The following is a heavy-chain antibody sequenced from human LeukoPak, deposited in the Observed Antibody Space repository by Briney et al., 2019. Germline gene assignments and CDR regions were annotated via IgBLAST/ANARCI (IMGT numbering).Heavy chain of an antibody. Sequence: GGSLRLSCSASGFTFSSYAMHWVRQAPGKGLEYVSVVSNNGGSTYYADSVKGRFTISRDNSKNTLYLQMSSLRAEDTAVYYCVKGSCSGTGCPPPFDYWGQGALVTVSS. CDR3: VKGSCSGTGCPPPFDY. J-gene: IGHJ4*02. V-gene: IGHV3-64D*06. CDR2: VSNNGGST. CDR1: GFTFSSYA. D-gene: IGHD2-2*01.